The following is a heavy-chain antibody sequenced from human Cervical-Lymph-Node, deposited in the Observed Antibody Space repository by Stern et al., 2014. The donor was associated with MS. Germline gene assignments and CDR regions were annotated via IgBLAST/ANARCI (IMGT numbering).Heavy chain of an antibody. CDR2: IWYDGSNP. J-gene: IGHJ4*02. CDR1: GFSFSRYA. CDR3: ASAYSTSHYYFDY. Sequence: VQLVESGGGLVQPGGSLRLSCAASGFSFSRYAMHWVRQAPGKGLEWVSLIWYDGSNPYYANSVTGRFTISRDNFNNTLYLQMNNLKAEDTAVYYCASAYSTSHYYFDYWGQGTLVTVSS. D-gene: IGHD6-13*01. V-gene: IGHV3-33*01.